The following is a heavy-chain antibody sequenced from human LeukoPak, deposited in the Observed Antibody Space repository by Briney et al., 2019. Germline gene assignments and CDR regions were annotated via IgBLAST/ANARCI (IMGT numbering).Heavy chain of an antibody. CDR1: GFTASSNY. Sequence: GGSLRPSCAASGFTASSNYMSWVRQAPRKGLEWVSSISSSSSYTYYADSGKGRFTISRDNSKHPLYLQMDSVRAEDTAVYYCATGTRRDAFDIWGQGTMVTASS. D-gene: IGHD1-1*01. V-gene: IGHV3-21*01. CDR2: ISSSSSYT. CDR3: ATGTRRDAFDI. J-gene: IGHJ3*02.